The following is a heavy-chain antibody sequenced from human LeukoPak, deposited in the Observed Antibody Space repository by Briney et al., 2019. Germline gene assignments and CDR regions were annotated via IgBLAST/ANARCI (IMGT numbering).Heavy chain of an antibody. J-gene: IGHJ4*02. D-gene: IGHD2-21*02. Sequence: SETLSLTCDVYGGSFSGYYWSWIRQPPGKGLEWIGEINHSGSTNYNPSLKSRVTISVDTSKVQFSLKLTSVTAADTAVYYCARGPWVTYLDGGQGTLVTVSS. CDR1: GGSFSGYY. CDR2: INHSGST. CDR3: ARGPWVTYLD. V-gene: IGHV4-34*01.